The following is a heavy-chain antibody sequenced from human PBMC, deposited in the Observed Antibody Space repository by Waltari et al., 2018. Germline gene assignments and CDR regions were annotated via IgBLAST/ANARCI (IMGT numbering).Heavy chain of an antibody. CDR1: GGSISSYY. Sequence: QVQLQESGPGLVKPSETLSLTCTVSGGSISSYYWSWIRQPPGKGLEWIGYIYYSGSTNYNPSLKSRVTISVDTSKNQFSLKLSSVTAADTAVYYCARDQGPGFDPWGQGTLVTVSS. V-gene: IGHV4-59*01. J-gene: IGHJ5*02. CDR2: IYYSGST. CDR3: ARDQGPGFDP.